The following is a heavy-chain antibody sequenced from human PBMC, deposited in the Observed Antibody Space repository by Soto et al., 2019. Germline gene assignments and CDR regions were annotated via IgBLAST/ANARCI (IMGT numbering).Heavy chain of an antibody. D-gene: IGHD2-21*01. CDR3: ARSEPLLAGYHGMDV. J-gene: IGHJ6*02. V-gene: IGHV1-69*06. CDR2: INPIFGTT. CDR1: GGTFSSYA. Sequence: SVKVYCKASGGTFSSYAISCVRQAPGQGLEWMGGINPIFGTTNYAQKFQGKVTITGDTSTSTAYMELSRLRSDDTAVYYCARSEPLLAGYHGMDVWGQGTTVTVS.